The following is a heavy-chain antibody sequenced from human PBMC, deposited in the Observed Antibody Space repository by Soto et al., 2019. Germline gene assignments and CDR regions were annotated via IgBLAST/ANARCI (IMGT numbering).Heavy chain of an antibody. J-gene: IGHJ6*02. CDR3: ARADRTLVTSYSLDV. D-gene: IGHD2-21*02. V-gene: IGHV4-34*01. CDR1: GGSFSGYY. CDR2: INHSGTI. Sequence: SETLSLTCAVYGGSFSGYYWTWIRQPPGKGLEWIGEINHSGTINFNPSLKSRLTISLDTSKKHFSLKLSSVTDADTAAYYCARADRTLVTSYSLDVWGQGTTVTVS.